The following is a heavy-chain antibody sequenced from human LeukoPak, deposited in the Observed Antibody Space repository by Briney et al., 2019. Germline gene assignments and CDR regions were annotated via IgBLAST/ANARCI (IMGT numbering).Heavy chain of an antibody. CDR2: MNPNSGNT. J-gene: IGHJ5*02. V-gene: IGHV1-8*01. CDR3: ARDVGITVADSFDP. Sequence: WASVKVSCKASGYTFTSYDINWVRQATGQGLEWMGWMNPNSGNTGYAQKFQGRVTMTTDTSTSTVYMEVRGLRSDDTAMYYCARDVGITVADSFDPWGQGTLVTVSS. D-gene: IGHD6-13*01. CDR1: GYTFTSYD.